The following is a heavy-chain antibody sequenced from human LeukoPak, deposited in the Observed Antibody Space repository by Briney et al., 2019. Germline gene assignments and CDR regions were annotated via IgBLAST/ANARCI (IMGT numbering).Heavy chain of an antibody. CDR2: ISWNSGSI. D-gene: IGHD1/OR15-1a*01. Sequence: GGSLRLSCAASGFTFDDYGMHWVCQAPGKGLEWVSGISWNSGSIGYVDSVKGRFTISRDNAKNSLYLQMNSLRAEDMALYYSVKGDISSRHRWNIDYWGQGTLVTVSS. J-gene: IGHJ4*02. CDR3: VKGDISSRHRWNIDY. V-gene: IGHV3-9*03. CDR1: GFTFDDYG.